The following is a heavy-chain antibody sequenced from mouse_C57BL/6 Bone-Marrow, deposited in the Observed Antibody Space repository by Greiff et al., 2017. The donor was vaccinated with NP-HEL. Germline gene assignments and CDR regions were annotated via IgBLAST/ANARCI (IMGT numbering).Heavy chain of an antibody. CDR2: ISSGSSTI. CDR1: GFTFSDYG. Sequence: EVQRVESGGGLVKPGGSLKLSCAASGFTFSDYGMHWVRQAPEKGLEWVAYISSGSSTIYYADTVKGRFTISRDNAKNTLFLQMTSLRSEDTAMYYCARWRTHFDYWGQGTTLTVSS. V-gene: IGHV5-17*01. J-gene: IGHJ2*01. CDR3: ARWRTHFDY.